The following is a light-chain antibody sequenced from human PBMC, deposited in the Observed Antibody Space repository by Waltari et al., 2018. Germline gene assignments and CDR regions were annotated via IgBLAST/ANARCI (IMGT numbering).Light chain of an antibody. CDR2: YDS. V-gene: IGLV3-21*04. J-gene: IGLJ3*02. CDR1: NIGSKS. CDR3: KVWDSSSDHPGV. Sequence: SYVLTQPPSVSVAPGKTARITCGGNNIGSKSLHWYQQKPGQAPVLVIYYDSDRPSGVPARLYGSNSGNTATLTISRVKAGDEADYYCKVWDSSSDHPGVFGGGTKLTVL.